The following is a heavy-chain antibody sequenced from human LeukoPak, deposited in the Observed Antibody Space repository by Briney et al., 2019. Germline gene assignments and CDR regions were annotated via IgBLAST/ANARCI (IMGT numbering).Heavy chain of an antibody. CDR2: ISDDGSRK. CDR1: GFTFRMYG. J-gene: IGHJ4*02. CDR3: AKVKGYGSGGLIDF. D-gene: IGHD3-10*01. V-gene: IGHV3-30*18. Sequence: GGSLRLSCAASGFTFRMYGMHWARPAPGKGLEWVAVISDDGSRKYYGDSVKGRLTISRDNSKNTLSLEMNSLRAEDTAVYYCAKVKGYGSGGLIDFWGQGTLVTVSS.